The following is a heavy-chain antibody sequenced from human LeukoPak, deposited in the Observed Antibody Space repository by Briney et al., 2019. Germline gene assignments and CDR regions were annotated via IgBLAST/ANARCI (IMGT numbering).Heavy chain of an antibody. CDR2: ISSSGSTI. J-gene: IGHJ5*02. Sequence: PGGSLRLSCAASGFTFSSYEMNWVRQAPGKGLEWVSYISSSGSTIYYADSVKGRFTISRDNAKNSLYLQMNSLRAEDTAVYYCARGLSTYYDFWSGVNWFDHWGQGTLVTVSS. V-gene: IGHV3-48*03. D-gene: IGHD3-3*01. CDR1: GFTFSSYE. CDR3: ARGLSTYYDFWSGVNWFDH.